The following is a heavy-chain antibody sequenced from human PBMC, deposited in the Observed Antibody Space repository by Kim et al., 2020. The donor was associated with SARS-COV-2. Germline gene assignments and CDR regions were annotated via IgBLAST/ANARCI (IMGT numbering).Heavy chain of an antibody. V-gene: IGHV4-39*01. D-gene: IGHD3-16*02. CDR2: IYYSGST. CDR3: ARHEPRRKYYDYVWGSYRLTSFDY. Sequence: SETLSLTCTVSGGSISSSSYYWGWIRQPPGKGLEWIGSIYYSGSTYYNPSLKSRVTISVDTSTNQFSLKLSSVTAADTAVYYCARHEPRRKYYDYVWGSYRLTSFDYWGQGTLVTVSS. CDR1: GGSISSSSYY. J-gene: IGHJ4*02.